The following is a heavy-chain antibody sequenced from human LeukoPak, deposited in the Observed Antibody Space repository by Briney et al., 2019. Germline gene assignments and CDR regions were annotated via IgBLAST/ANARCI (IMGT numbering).Heavy chain of an antibody. CDR3: AMQGYSSSWYPFDY. CDR2: ISGSGGST. J-gene: IGHJ4*02. Sequence: GGSLRLSCAASGFTFSSYAMSWVRQAPGKGLEWVPAISGSGGSTYYADSVKGRFTISRDNSKNTLYLQMNSLRAEDTAVYYCAMQGYSSSWYPFDYWGQGTLVTVSS. D-gene: IGHD6-13*01. V-gene: IGHV3-23*01. CDR1: GFTFSSYA.